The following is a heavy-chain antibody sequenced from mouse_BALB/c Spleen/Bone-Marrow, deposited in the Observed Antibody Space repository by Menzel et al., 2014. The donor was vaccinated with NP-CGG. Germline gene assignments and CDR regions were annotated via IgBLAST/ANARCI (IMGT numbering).Heavy chain of an antibody. Sequence: EVKLMESGAELVKPGASVKLSCTASGFNTKDTYMHWVKQRPEQGLEWIGRIDPANGNTKYDPKFQGKATITADTSSNTAYLQLSSLTSEDTAVYYCANYYYGSSLFAYWGQGTLVTVSA. D-gene: IGHD1-1*01. CDR3: ANYYYGSSLFAY. CDR2: IDPANGNT. CDR1: GFNTKDTY. V-gene: IGHV14-3*02. J-gene: IGHJ3*01.